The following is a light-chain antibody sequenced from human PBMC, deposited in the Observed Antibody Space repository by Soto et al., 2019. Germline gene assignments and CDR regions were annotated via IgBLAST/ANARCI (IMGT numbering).Light chain of an antibody. CDR2: KAS. J-gene: IGKJ1*01. V-gene: IGKV1-5*03. CDR3: QQYFSYSQT. Sequence: DIPMTQSPSTLSASVGDRVTITCRASQSISDWLAWYQQKPGKAPKLLIYKASNLESGVTSRFSASGSVKEFTLTISSLQPEDFATYYCQQYFSYSQTFGQGTKVEIK. CDR1: QSISDW.